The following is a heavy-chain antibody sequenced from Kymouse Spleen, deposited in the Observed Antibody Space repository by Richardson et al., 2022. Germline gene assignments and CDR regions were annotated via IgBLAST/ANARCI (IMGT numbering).Heavy chain of an antibody. V-gene: IGHV3-30*18. J-gene: IGHJ4*02. D-gene: IGHD1-26*01. CDR1: GFTFSSYG. Sequence: QVQLVESGGGVVQPGRSLRLSCAASGFTFSSYGMHWVRQAPGKGLEWVAVISYDGSNKYYADSVKGRFTISRDNSKNTLYLQMNSLRAEDTAVYYCAKDISGSYHFDYWGQGTLVTVSS. CDR2: ISYDGSNK. CDR3: AKDISGSYHFDY.